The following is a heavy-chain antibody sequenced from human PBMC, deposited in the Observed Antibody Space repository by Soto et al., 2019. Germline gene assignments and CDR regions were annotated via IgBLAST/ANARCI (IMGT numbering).Heavy chain of an antibody. CDR1: GYTFTSYY. J-gene: IGHJ4*02. CDR2: INPSGGST. CDR3: ARDQVKGTMTIL. D-gene: IGHD4-17*01. Sequence: GASVKVSCKASGYTFTSYYMHWVRQAPGQGLEWMGIINPSGGSTSYAQKFQGRVTMTRDTSTSTVYMELSSLSAEDTAVYHCARDQVKGTMTILWGQGTLVTVSS. V-gene: IGHV1-46*01.